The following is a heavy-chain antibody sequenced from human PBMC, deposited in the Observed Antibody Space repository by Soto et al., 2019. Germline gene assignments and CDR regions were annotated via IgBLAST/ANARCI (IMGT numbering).Heavy chain of an antibody. V-gene: IGHV3-7*05. CDR3: ARLRITMVRGGFSGMDV. D-gene: IGHD3-10*01. Sequence: ESGGGLVQPGGSLRLSCAASGFTFSSYWMSWVRQAPGKGLEWVANIKQDGSEKYYVDSVKGRFTISRDNAKNSLYLQMNSLRAEDTAVYYCARLRITMVRGGFSGMDVWGQGTTVTVSS. CDR1: GFTFSSYW. CDR2: IKQDGSEK. J-gene: IGHJ6*02.